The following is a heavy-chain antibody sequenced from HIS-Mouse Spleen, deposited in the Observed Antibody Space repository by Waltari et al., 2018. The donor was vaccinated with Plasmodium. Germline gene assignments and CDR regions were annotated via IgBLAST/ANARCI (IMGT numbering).Heavy chain of an antibody. CDR1: GGSISSSSYY. J-gene: IGHJ4*02. CDR2: IYYSGST. V-gene: IGHV4-39*07. D-gene: IGHD1-7*01. Sequence: QLQLQESAPGLVKPSETLSLTCPVPGGSISSSSYYWGWIRQPPGKGLEWIGSIYYSGSTYYNPSLKSRVTISVDTSKNQFSLKLSSVTAADTAVYYCARDRITGTSYFDYWGQGTLVTVSS. CDR3: ARDRITGTSYFDY.